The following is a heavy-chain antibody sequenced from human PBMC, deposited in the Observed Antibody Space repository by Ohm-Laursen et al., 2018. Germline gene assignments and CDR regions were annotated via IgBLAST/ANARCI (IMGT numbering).Heavy chain of an antibody. Sequence: SLRLSCTASGFTFSSYAMSWIRQAPGKGLEWVSYITSSGTTIYYADSMKGRFTISRDNAKNSLYLQMKSLRAEDTAVYYCARDRITMVEDAFDIWGQGTMVTVST. CDR1: GFTFSSYA. J-gene: IGHJ3*02. D-gene: IGHD3-10*01. CDR3: ARDRITMVEDAFDI. V-gene: IGHV3-11*01. CDR2: ITSSGTTI.